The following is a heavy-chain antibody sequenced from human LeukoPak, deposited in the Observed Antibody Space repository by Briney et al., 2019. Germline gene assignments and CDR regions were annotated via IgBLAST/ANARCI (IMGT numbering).Heavy chain of an antibody. CDR1: GGSFSGYY. V-gene: IGHV4-34*01. D-gene: IGHD3-22*01. CDR2: INHSGGT. Sequence: SETLSLTCAVYGGSFSGYYWSWIRQSPGKGLEWIGEINHSGGTNYNPSLKSRVTISLHTSKNQFSLKLGSVTAADTAVYYCARRRSHFYDNTGYPMYFYFYYMDVWGKGTTVTISS. CDR3: ARRRSHFYDNTGYPMYFYFYYMDV. J-gene: IGHJ6*03.